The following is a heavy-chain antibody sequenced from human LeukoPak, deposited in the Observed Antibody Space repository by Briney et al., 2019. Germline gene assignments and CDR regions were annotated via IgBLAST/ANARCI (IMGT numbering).Heavy chain of an antibody. CDR1: GFTFDAFG. CDR3: ARVWAWGSGNYFDN. V-gene: IGHV3-20*04. Sequence: GGSLRLSCAASGFTFDAFGMTWVRQAPGKGLEWVSAIRGDAGSTGYADSVKGRFTISRGNAKNSLYLQMNSLRVEDTALYYCARVWAWGSGNYFDNWGQGTLVTVSS. CDR2: IRGDAGST. J-gene: IGHJ4*02. D-gene: IGHD7-27*01.